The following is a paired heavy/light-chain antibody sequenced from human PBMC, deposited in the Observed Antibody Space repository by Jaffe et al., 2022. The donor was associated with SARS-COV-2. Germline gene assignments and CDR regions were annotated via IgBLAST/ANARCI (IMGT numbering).Heavy chain of an antibody. CDR1: GFTVSSNY. V-gene: IGHV3-66*02. D-gene: IGHD3-16*01. CDR2: IYSAGGT. Sequence: DVQLEQSGGGLVPPGGSLRLSCEASGFTVSSNYMSWVRQAPGKGLEWVSFIYSAGGTIYADSVKGRFTISRDISKNTLYLQMNSLRPEDTGVYYCARDAIMMTFGGIGAFDLWGQGTMVTVS. CDR3: ARDAIMMTFGGIGAFDL. J-gene: IGHJ3*01.
Light chain of an antibody. V-gene: IGKV3-20*01. Sequence: EIVLTQSPGTLSLSPGERATLSCRATQSVGTSYLAWYQQRPGQAPRLLIYGASSRATGIPDRFSGSGSGTDFILTISRLEPEDFAVYYCQQYGSAPWTFGQGTKVEIK. CDR2: GAS. CDR1: QSVGTSY. CDR3: QQYGSAPWT. J-gene: IGKJ1*01.